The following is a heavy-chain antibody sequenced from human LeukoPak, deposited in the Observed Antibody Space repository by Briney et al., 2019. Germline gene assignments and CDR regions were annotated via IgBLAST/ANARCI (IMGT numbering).Heavy chain of an antibody. J-gene: IGHJ6*03. Sequence: SVKVSCKASGYTFTGYYMHWVRQAPGQGLEWMGGIIPIFGTANYAQKFQGRVTITADESTSTAYMELSSLRSEDTAVYYCATYRTVTTYYYYYMDVWGKGTTVTVSS. CDR1: GYTFTGYY. V-gene: IGHV1-69*13. D-gene: IGHD4-11*01. CDR3: ATYRTVTTYYYYYMDV. CDR2: IIPIFGTA.